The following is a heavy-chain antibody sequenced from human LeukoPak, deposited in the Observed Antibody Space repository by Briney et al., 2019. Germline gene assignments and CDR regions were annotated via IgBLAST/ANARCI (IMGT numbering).Heavy chain of an antibody. D-gene: IGHD3-22*01. J-gene: IGHJ6*02. CDR3: ARVYYDSSGYYYPYYYYGMDV. CDR2: IYYSGST. CDR1: GGSISSYY. V-gene: IGHV4-59*01. Sequence: SETLSLTCTVSGGSISSYYWSWIRQPPGKGLEWIGYIYYSGSTNYNPSLKSRVTISVDMSKNQFSLKLSSVTAADTAVYYCARVYYDSSGYYYPYYYYGMDVWGQGTTVTVSS.